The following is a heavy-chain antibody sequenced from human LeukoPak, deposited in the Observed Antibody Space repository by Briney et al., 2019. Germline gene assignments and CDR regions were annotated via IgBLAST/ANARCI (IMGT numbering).Heavy chain of an antibody. J-gene: IGHJ4*02. CDR3: ARDYDLFFDY. V-gene: IGHV3-30-3*01. CDR1: GFTFSSYA. CDR2: ISYDGSNK. D-gene: IGHD3-3*01. Sequence: PGGSLRLSCAASGFTFSSYAMHWVRQAPGKGLEWVAVISYDGSNKYYADSVKGRFTISRDNSKNTLYLQMNSLRAEDTAVYYCARDYDLFFDYWGQGTLVTVSS.